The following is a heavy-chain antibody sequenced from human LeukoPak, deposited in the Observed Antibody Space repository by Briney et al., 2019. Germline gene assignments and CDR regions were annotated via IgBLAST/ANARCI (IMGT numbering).Heavy chain of an antibody. CDR3: ARGEWELGGNAFDI. CDR2: INPNSGGT. D-gene: IGHD1-26*01. J-gene: IGHJ3*02. CDR1: GYTFTGYY. Sequence: ASVKVSCKASGYTFTGYYRHWVRQAPGQGLEWMGWINPNSGGTNYAQKFQGRVTMTRDTSISTAYMELSRLRSDDTAVYYCARGEWELGGNAFDIWGQGTMVTVSS. V-gene: IGHV1-2*02.